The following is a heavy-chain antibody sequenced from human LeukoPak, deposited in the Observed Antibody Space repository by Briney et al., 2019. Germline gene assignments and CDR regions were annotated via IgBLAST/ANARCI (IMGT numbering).Heavy chain of an antibody. CDR1: GGSISPDY. J-gene: IGHJ6*02. D-gene: IGHD1-14*01. V-gene: IGHV4-59*01. Sequence: SETLSLTCTVSGGSISPDYWSWIRQPPGKGLEWIGYVSHSGSTNYNLSLGSRVTISVDTSKNQFSLKLTSVTAADTAVYFCARGGNYYYHGMDVWGQGTTVTVSS. CDR3: ARGGNYYYHGMDV. CDR2: VSHSGST.